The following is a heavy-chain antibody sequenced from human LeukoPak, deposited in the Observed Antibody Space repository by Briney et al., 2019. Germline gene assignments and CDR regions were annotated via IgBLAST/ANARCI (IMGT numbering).Heavy chain of an antibody. Sequence: GGSLRLSCAASGFTFSSYAMRWVRQAPGKGLEWVSSITGSGDDTFYADSVKGRFTISRDNSKNTLYLQMNSLRAEDTAVYYCAKGESRPKHYFDCWGQGTLVTVSS. D-gene: IGHD3-10*01. J-gene: IGHJ4*02. CDR3: AKGESRPKHYFDC. V-gene: IGHV3-23*01. CDR1: GFTFSSYA. CDR2: ITGSGDDT.